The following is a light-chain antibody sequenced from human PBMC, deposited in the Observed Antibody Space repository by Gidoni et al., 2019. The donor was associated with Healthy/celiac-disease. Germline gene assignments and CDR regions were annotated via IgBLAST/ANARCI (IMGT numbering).Light chain of an antibody. V-gene: IGKV3-11*01. CDR2: DAS. J-gene: IGKJ2*01. Sequence: EIVSTQSPATLSLSPGESATLSCRASQSVSSYLAWYQQKPGQAPRLLIYDASNRATGIPARFSGSGSGTDFTLTISSLEPEDFAVYYCQQRSNWPLTFGQGTKLEIK. CDR3: QQRSNWPLT. CDR1: QSVSSY.